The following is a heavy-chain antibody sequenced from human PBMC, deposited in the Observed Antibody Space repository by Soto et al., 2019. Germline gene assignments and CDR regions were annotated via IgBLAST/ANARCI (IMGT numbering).Heavy chain of an antibody. CDR1: GGTFGNTA. V-gene: IGHV1-69*12. D-gene: IGHD3-3*01. Sequence: QVQLVQSGAEVKEPGSSVNVSCKTSGGTFGNTAVTWVRQVPGQGLEWIGGIVPLFGTANYAQKFRGRVMITADETTSTAYMDLGSLRSDDTAIYYCARDGDPGYSFWSGPLGGGRFAPWGQGTLVTVSS. CDR2: IVPLFGTA. J-gene: IGHJ5*02. CDR3: ARDGDPGYSFWSGPLGGGRFAP.